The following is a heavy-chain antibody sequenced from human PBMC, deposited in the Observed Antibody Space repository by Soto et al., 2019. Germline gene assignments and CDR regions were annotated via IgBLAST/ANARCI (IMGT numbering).Heavy chain of an antibody. CDR2: IYSGGSA. CDR3: VRDDYGLDV. Sequence: GGSLRLSCAASGFIVSSNYMSWVRQAPGKGLEWVSVIYSGGSANYADSVKGRFTISRDDSKNTLYLQMNSLRAEDAAVYYCVRDDYGLDVWGQGTAVTVSS. CDR1: GFIVSSNY. V-gene: IGHV3-53*01. J-gene: IGHJ6*02.